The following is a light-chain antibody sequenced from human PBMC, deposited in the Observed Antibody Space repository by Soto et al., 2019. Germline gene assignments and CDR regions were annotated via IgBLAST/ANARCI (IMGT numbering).Light chain of an antibody. CDR3: QAYDYSLTASV. J-gene: IGLJ3*02. CDR1: SSNLGAGYD. V-gene: IGLV1-40*01. Sequence: QPVLTQPPSVSGAPGQRVTLSCTGTSSNLGAGYDVHWYQQLPGAAPKLVIFGNRNRPSGVPERFSGSKSGTSASLAITGLQAEDEADYYCQAYDYSLTASVFGGGTKLTVL. CDR2: GNR.